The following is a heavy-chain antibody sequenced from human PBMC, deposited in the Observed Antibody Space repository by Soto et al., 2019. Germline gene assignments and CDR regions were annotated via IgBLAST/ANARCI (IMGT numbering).Heavy chain of an antibody. D-gene: IGHD3-9*01. CDR2: INSDGSAT. CDR1: GFTLSSYW. Sequence: EVQLVESGGGLVQPGWSLRLSCAASGFTLSSYWMHGVRQAPGKGLVWLSRINSDGSATSYADSVKGRFTTSRDNAENTLYLQMNSLRAEDTAVYYCARSRYYDFTDVWGKGTTVTVSS. V-gene: IGHV3-74*01. J-gene: IGHJ6*03. CDR3: ARSRYYDFTDV.